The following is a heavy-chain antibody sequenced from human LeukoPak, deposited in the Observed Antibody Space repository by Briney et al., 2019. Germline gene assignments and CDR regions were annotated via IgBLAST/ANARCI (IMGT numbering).Heavy chain of an antibody. Sequence: GGSLRLSCAASGFTFRSYEMNWVRQAPGKGLEWVSYISSSGSTIYYADSAKGRFTISRDNSNNTLYLQMNSLRAEDTAVYYCAKARYSSGWRTFEYWGQGTLVTVSS. D-gene: IGHD6-19*01. J-gene: IGHJ4*02. CDR2: ISSSGSTI. CDR1: GFTFRSYE. V-gene: IGHV3-48*03. CDR3: AKARYSSGWRTFEY.